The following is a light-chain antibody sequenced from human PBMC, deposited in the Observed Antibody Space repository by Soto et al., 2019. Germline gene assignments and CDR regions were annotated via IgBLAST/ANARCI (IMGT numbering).Light chain of an antibody. CDR2: DAS. J-gene: IGKJ2*01. CDR1: QDITNH. CDR3: QQYANVPYT. Sequence: DIQMTQSPSSLSASVGDRVTITCQASQDITNHLNWYQQKPGEAPKLLIYDASNLQTGVPSTFSGSGSGTDFTFTITSPQPEDIATYYCQQYANVPYTFGQGTKLEI. V-gene: IGKV1-33*01.